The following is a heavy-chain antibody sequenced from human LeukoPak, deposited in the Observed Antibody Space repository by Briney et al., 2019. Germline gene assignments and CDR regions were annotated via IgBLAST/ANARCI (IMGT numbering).Heavy chain of an antibody. CDR2: VSPPGGGT. J-gene: IGHJ4*02. D-gene: IGHD3-16*01. CDR3: ARDPDHGALDY. CDR1: GFTFSNHG. V-gene: IGHV3-21*01. Sequence: GGSLRLSCAASGFTFSNHGMNWVRQAPGKGLEWLSGVSPPGGGTYYADSVKGRFTISRDNAKNSLYLQMNSLRDEDTAVYYCARDPDHGALDYWGQGTLVTVSS.